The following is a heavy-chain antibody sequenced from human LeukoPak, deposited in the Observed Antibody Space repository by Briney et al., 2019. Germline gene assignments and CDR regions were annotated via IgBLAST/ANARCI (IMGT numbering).Heavy chain of an antibody. V-gene: IGHV4-34*01. D-gene: IGHD2-2*02. CDR3: ARGDCSSTSCYNFDY. J-gene: IGHJ4*02. CDR1: GGSFSGYY. Sequence: SETLSLTCAVYGGSFSGYYWSWIRQPPGKGLEWIGGINHSGSTNYNPSLKSRVTISVDTSKNQFSLKLSSVTAADTAVYYCARGDCSSTSCYNFDYWGQGTLVTVSS. CDR2: INHSGST.